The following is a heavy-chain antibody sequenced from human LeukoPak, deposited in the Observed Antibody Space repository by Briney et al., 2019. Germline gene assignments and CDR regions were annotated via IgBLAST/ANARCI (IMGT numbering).Heavy chain of an antibody. Sequence: SETLSLTCTVSGGSISSYYWSWIRQPPGKGLEWIGYIYTSGSTNYNPSLKSRVTISVDTSKNQFSLKPSSVTAADTAVYYCARHWYSSSWYIGWGQGTLVTVSS. CDR2: IYTSGST. D-gene: IGHD6-13*01. V-gene: IGHV4-4*09. CDR1: GGSISSYY. J-gene: IGHJ4*02. CDR3: ARHWYSSSWYIG.